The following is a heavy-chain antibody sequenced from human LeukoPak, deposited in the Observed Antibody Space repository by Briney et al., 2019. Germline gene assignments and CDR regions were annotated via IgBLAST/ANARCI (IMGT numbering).Heavy chain of an antibody. Sequence: GGSLRLSCATSGFTFSPYWMHWVRQGPGKGLVWVANIKSDGSSPTYADSVKGRFTISRDNAKNTLYLQMNSLRAEDTAVYYCAKDRGSPDAFDIWGQGTMVTVSS. CDR2: IKSDGSSP. J-gene: IGHJ3*02. D-gene: IGHD1-26*01. CDR3: AKDRGSPDAFDI. CDR1: GFTFSPYW. V-gene: IGHV3-74*01.